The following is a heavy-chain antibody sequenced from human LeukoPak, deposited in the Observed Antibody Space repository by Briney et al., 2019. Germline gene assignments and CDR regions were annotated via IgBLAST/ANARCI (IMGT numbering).Heavy chain of an antibody. CDR2: IRSNSYGATT. CDR3: TRVAGEPGYFDF. Sequence: GGSLRLSCTASGFTFGHYTMSWVRQAPGKGLEWIGFIRSNSYGATTEYAASVRGGFTISRDDSKSIVYLQMNTLETEDTALYYCTRVAGEPGYFDFWGQGTLVTVSS. D-gene: IGHD6-19*01. J-gene: IGHJ4*02. V-gene: IGHV3-49*04. CDR1: GFTFGHYT.